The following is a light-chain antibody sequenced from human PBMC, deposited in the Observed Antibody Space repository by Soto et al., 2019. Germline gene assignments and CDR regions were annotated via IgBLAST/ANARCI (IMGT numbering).Light chain of an antibody. CDR2: AAS. CDR1: QSIRNY. J-gene: IGKJ3*01. V-gene: IGKV1-39*01. Sequence: DIQMTQSPSSLSASVGDRVTITCRASQSIRNYLNWYQQKPGKAPKLLIYAASTLQSGVPSRFSGSGSETYFTLPISSLQPDDFATYYCQQTYSTVTFGPGTKVDI. CDR3: QQTYSTVT.